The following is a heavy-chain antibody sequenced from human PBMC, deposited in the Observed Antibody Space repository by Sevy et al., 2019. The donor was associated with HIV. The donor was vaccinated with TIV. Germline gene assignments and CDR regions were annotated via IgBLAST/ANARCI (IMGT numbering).Heavy chain of an antibody. V-gene: IGHV3-7*01. D-gene: IGHD6-13*01. CDR2: IKQDGSEK. Sequence: GGSLILSCAASGFTFSSYWMSWVRQAPGKGLEWVANIKQDGSEKYYVDSVKGRFTISRDNAKNSLYLQMNSLRAEDTAVYYCAREVGIAAQRVYYGMDVWGQGTTVTVSS. CDR3: AREVGIAAQRVYYGMDV. CDR1: GFTFSSYW. J-gene: IGHJ6*02.